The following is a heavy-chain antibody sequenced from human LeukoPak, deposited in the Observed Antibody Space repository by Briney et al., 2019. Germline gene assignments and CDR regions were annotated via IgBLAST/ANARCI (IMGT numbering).Heavy chain of an antibody. CDR3: ASYGIVGASFGAFDI. D-gene: IGHD1-26*01. Sequence: ASVKVSCKASGYTFTGYYMHWVRQAPGQGLEWMGWINPNSGGTNYAQKFQGRVTMTRDTSISTAYMELSRLRSDDTAVYCCASYGIVGASFGAFDIWGQGTMVTVSS. V-gene: IGHV1-2*02. J-gene: IGHJ3*02. CDR1: GYTFTGYY. CDR2: INPNSGGT.